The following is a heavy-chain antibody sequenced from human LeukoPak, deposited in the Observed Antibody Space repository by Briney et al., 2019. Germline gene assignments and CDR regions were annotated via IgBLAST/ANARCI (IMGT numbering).Heavy chain of an antibody. V-gene: IGHV3-74*01. CDR3: ARADDGANSWVNY. Sequence: GESLRLSCAASGFTFSSYWMHWVRQAPGKGLVWISRINSDGSGTSYADSVKGRFTISRDNAKNPLYLQMNSLRAEDTAVYYCARADDGANSWVNYWGQGTLVTVSS. CDR1: GFTFSSYW. D-gene: IGHD4-23*01. J-gene: IGHJ4*02. CDR2: INSDGSGT.